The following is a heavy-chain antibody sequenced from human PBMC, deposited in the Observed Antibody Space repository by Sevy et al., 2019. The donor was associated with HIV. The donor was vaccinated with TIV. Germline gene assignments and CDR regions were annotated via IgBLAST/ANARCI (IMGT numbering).Heavy chain of an antibody. V-gene: IGHV3-30*18. D-gene: IGHD1-26*01. CDR3: AKSQWEVLAGPFDF. Sequence: GGSLRLSCAASGFIFSNYGMHWVRHAPGKGLEWVTIISFDGSNKYYRDSVKGRFTISRDNSKNTLYLQMNSLRTEDTAVYYCAKSQWEVLAGPFDFWGQGTLVTVSS. J-gene: IGHJ4*02. CDR1: GFIFSNYG. CDR2: ISFDGSNK.